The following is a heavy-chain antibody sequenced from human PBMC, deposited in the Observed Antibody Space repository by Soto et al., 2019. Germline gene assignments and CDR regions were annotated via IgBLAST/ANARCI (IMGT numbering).Heavy chain of an antibody. D-gene: IGHD6-6*01. CDR3: ARGGAYSSSSKAFDI. CDR2: IYYSGST. V-gene: IGHV4-31*03. J-gene: IGHJ3*02. CDR1: GGSISSGGYY. Sequence: SETLSLTCTVSGGSISSGGYYWSWIRQHPGKGLEWIGYIYYSGSTYYNPSLKSRVTISVDTSKNQFSLKLSSVTAADMAVYYCARGGAYSSSSKAFDIWGQGTMVTVSS.